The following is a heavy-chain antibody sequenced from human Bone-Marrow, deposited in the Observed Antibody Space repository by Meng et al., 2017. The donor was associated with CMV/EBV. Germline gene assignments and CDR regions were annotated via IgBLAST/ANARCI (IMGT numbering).Heavy chain of an antibody. CDR2: IIPILGIA. J-gene: IGHJ6*02. CDR1: GGTFSSYA. CDR3: ARGTIMIRDYHHHGLDV. V-gene: IGHV1-69*10. Sequence: SVKVSCKASGGTFSSYAISWMRQAPGQGLEWMGGIIPILGIANYAQKFQGRVTITADKSTSTAYMDLSRLRSDDTAVYYCARGTIMIRDYHHHGLDVWGHGTSVTASS. D-gene: IGHD3-16*01.